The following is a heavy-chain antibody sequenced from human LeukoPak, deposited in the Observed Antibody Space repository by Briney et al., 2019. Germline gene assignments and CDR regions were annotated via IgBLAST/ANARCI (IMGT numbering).Heavy chain of an antibody. CDR1: GFTFSSYA. D-gene: IGHD3-10*01. V-gene: IGHV3-23*01. Sequence: PGGSLRLSCAASGFTFSSYAMSWVRQAPGKGLEWVSAISGSGGSTYYADSVKGRFTISRDNSKNTLYLQMNSLRAEDTAVYYCAKDRVFFSYGSGSSVLDYWGQGTLVTVSS. CDR2: ISGSGGST. CDR3: AKDRVFFSYGSGSSVLDY. J-gene: IGHJ4*02.